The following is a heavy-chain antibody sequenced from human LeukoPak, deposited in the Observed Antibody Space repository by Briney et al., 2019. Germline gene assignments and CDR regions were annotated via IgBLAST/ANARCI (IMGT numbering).Heavy chain of an antibody. Sequence: SVKVSCKASGGTFSSYAISWVRQAPGQGLEWMGGIIPIFGTANYEQKFQGRVTITADESTSTAYMELSSLRSEDTAVYYCARLLNDYGDTSFDYWGQGTLVTVSS. CDR2: IIPIFGTA. D-gene: IGHD4-17*01. V-gene: IGHV1-69*13. CDR3: ARLLNDYGDTSFDY. J-gene: IGHJ4*02. CDR1: GGTFSSYA.